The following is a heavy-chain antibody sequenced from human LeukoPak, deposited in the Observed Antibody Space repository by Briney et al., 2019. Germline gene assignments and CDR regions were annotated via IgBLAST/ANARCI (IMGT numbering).Heavy chain of an antibody. CDR3: TRSSDFGGYYFYYYMDV. Sequence: PSETLSLTCTVSGGSFSNNYNWDWISQPPGKGLEWIGSLYYNGNTYYNPSLKSRLTISVDTSKSHFSLQLRSVTAEDTAVYFCTRSSDFGGYYFYYYMDVWGKGTTVSVSS. V-gene: IGHV4-39*02. J-gene: IGHJ6*03. D-gene: IGHD4-23*01. CDR1: GGSFSNNYN. CDR2: LYYNGNT.